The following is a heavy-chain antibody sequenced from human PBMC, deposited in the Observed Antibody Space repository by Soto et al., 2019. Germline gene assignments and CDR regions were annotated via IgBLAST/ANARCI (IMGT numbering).Heavy chain of an antibody. J-gene: IGHJ3*02. V-gene: IGHV3-30-3*01. Sequence: PGGSLRLSCAASGFTFSSYAIHWVRQAPGKGLEWVAVISSAGSNKYYADSVKGRFTISRDNSKNTLYLQMNSLRAEDTAVYYCAKDLGRWLQPDAFDIWGQGTMVTVSS. CDR2: ISSAGSNK. CDR1: GFTFSSYA. D-gene: IGHD5-12*01. CDR3: AKDLGRWLQPDAFDI.